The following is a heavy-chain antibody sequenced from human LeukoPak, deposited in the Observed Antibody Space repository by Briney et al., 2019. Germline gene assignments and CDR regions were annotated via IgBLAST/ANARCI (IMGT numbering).Heavy chain of an antibody. Sequence: GGSLRLSCAASGFTVSSNYMSWVRQAPGKGLEWVSVIYSGGSTYYADSVKGRFTISRDNSKNTLYLQMNSLRAEDTAVYYCARERITMVRDAGRGARTFDYWGQGTLVTVSS. CDR1: GFTVSSNY. CDR2: IYSGGST. V-gene: IGHV3-53*01. CDR3: ARERITMVRDAGRGARTFDY. J-gene: IGHJ4*02. D-gene: IGHD3-10*01.